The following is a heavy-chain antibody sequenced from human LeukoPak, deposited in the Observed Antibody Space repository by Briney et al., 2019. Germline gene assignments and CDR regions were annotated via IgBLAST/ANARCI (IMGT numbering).Heavy chain of an antibody. CDR1: GYTFTSYG. J-gene: IGHJ5*02. V-gene: IGHV1-18*01. CDR2: ISAYNGNT. Sequence: ASVRVSRKASGYTFTSYGISWVRQAPGQGLEWMGWISAYNGNTNYAQKLQGRVTMTTDTSTSTAYMELRSLRSDDTAVYYCARVVVVVPAATRTGWFDPWGQGTLVTVSS. CDR3: ARVVVVVPAATRTGWFDP. D-gene: IGHD2-2*01.